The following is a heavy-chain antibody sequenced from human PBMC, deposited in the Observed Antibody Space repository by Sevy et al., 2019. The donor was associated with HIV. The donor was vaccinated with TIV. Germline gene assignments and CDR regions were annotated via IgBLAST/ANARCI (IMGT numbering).Heavy chain of an antibody. CDR1: GFTFSNYD. CDR2: LWSHGRRE. Sequence: GGSLRLSCAGSGFTFSNYDMHWVRQAPGKGLECVAGLWSHGRREYYADFAKGRFTISRDNSKNTVYLHMDSLRTDDTAVYYCAKEDDAFDVWGQGTMVTVSS. V-gene: IGHV3-33*03. J-gene: IGHJ3*01. CDR3: AKEDDAFDV.